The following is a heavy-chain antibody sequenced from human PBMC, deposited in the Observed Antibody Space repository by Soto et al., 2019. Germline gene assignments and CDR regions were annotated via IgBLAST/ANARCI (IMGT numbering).Heavy chain of an antibody. CDR3: ARHGSSSTSKYYYYGMDV. J-gene: IGHJ6*02. V-gene: IGHV5-51*01. CDR2: IYPGDSDT. Sequence: PGESLKISCKASGYSFTTYWIGWVRQMPGRGLEWMGIIYPGDSDTRYSPSFQGQVTISADKSISTTYLQWSSLKASDTAMYYCARHGSSSTSKYYYYGMDVWGQGTTVTVSS. CDR1: GYSFTTYW. D-gene: IGHD3-10*01.